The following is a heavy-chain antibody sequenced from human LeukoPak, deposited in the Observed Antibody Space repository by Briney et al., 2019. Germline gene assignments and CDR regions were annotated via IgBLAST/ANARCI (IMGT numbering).Heavy chain of an antibody. D-gene: IGHD3-3*01. CDR1: GFTFSSYA. J-gene: IGHJ6*04. CDR3: AGASYDFWRGYQMDV. V-gene: IGHV3-30*01. Sequence: GGSLRLSCAASGFTFSSYAMHWVRQAPGKGLEWVAVISYDGSNKYYADSVKGRFTISRDNSKNTLYLQMNSLRAEDTAVYYCAGASYDFWRGYQMDVWGKGTTVTVSS. CDR2: ISYDGSNK.